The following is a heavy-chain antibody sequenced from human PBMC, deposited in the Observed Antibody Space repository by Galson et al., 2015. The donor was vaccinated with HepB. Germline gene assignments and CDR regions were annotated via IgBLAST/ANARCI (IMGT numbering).Heavy chain of an antibody. CDR3: ATTILRFLEWSFDY. CDR1: GYTLTELS. Sequence: SVKVSCKVSGYTLTELSMHWVRQAPGKGLEWMGGFDPEDGETIYAQKFQGRVTMTEDTSTDTAYMELSSLRSEDTAVYYCATTILRFLEWSFDYWGQGTLVTVSS. D-gene: IGHD3-3*01. V-gene: IGHV1-24*01. CDR2: FDPEDGET. J-gene: IGHJ4*02.